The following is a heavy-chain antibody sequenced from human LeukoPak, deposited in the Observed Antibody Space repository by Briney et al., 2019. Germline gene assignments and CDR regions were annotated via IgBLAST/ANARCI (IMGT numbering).Heavy chain of an antibody. V-gene: IGHV3-30*03. CDR1: GFGLGSYN. CDR3: ARVYGGEIDY. CDR2: ISFNGNDK. D-gene: IGHD2-8*01. Sequence: GRSLRLSCAASGFGLGSYNMYWVRQAPGKGLEWVTLISFNGNDKKYADSVKGRFTVSRDNSRNTVFLQTNSLRPEDTALYYCARVYGGEIDYWGQGTQVTVSS. J-gene: IGHJ4*02.